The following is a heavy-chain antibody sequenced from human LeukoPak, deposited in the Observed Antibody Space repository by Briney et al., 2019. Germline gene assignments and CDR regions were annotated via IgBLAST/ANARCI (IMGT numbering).Heavy chain of an antibody. Sequence: PGGSLRLSCAASEFTVSSNYMSWVRQAPGKGLEWVSVIYSGGSTYYADSVKGRFTISRDNSKNTLYLQMNSLRAEDTAVYYCARDRTPNGMDVWGKGTTVTVSS. CDR1: EFTVSSNY. CDR3: ARDRTPNGMDV. CDR2: IYSGGST. J-gene: IGHJ6*04. V-gene: IGHV3-53*01.